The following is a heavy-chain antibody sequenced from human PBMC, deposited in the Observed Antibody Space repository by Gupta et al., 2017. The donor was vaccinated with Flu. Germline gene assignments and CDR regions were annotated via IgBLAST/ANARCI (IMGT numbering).Heavy chain of an antibody. CDR3: ARDPHGTLSTPDL. J-gene: IGHJ4*01. CDR1: GRTFSGYW. Sequence: QVQLVESGGGVVQPGTSLTLSCVVSGRTFSGYWIHWFRQAPGKGLEWVAVRWYDGSYEYYADSVKGRFSISRDNSKNTLYLQMNSLRVDDTALYYCARDPHGTLSTPDLWGQGTHVTVSS. CDR2: RWYDGSYE. V-gene: IGHV3-33*08. D-gene: IGHD1-7*01.